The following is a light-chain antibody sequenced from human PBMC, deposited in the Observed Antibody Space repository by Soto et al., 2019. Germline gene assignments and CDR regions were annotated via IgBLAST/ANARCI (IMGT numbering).Light chain of an antibody. CDR1: SSNIGTGYD. J-gene: IGLJ2*01. CDR2: ADN. V-gene: IGLV1-40*01. Sequence: QLVLTQPPSVSGAPGQRVTLSCTGSSSNIGTGYDVHWYQQLPGTAPKLLIYADNNRPSGVPDRFSGSRSGTSASLAITGLQAEDEADYYCQSYDSSLSGWVFGGGTKLTVL. CDR3: QSYDSSLSGWV.